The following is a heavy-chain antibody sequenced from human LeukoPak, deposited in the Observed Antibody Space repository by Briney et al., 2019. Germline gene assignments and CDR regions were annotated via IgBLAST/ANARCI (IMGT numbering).Heavy chain of an antibody. CDR1: GFTFTAYA. CDR3: AMDPNGDYIGATSFDP. D-gene: IGHD4-17*01. J-gene: IGHJ5*02. Sequence: GGSLRLSCAASGFTFTAYAMSWVRQDPRAGLEGVSGITGSGGHTVYADSVKGRFTISRDNSRNTLFLQMNSLRVDDTAVYYCAMDPNGDYIGATSFDPWGRGTLVTVSS. V-gene: IGHV3-23*01. CDR2: ITGSGGHT.